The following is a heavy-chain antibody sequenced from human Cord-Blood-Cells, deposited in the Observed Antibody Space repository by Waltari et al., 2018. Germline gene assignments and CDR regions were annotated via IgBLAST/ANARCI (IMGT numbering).Heavy chain of an antibody. V-gene: IGHV4-34*01. CDR1: GGSFSGYY. D-gene: IGHD6-13*01. CDR2: INHSGST. CDR3: ARGAAADNFDY. J-gene: IGHJ4*02. Sequence: QVQLQQWGAGLLKPSETLSLTCAVYGGSFSGYYWSWIRQPPGKGLEWIGEINHSGSTNYNPSLKSRVTISVDTSKNQFSLKLSSVTAADTAVYYCARGAAADNFDYWGQGTLVTVSS.